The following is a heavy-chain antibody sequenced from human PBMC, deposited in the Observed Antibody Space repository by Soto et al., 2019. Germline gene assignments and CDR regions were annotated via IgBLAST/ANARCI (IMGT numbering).Heavy chain of an antibody. J-gene: IGHJ5*02. Sequence: QVQLQESGPGLVKPSQTLSLTCTVSGGSISSGGYYWSWIRQHPGKGLEWIGYIYYSGSTYYNPSLTSRVTISVDTSKHQFSLKLSSVTAADTAVSYGARGEWLGERRFDPWGQGTLVTVSS. CDR3: ARGEWLGERRFDP. CDR1: GGSISSGGYY. CDR2: IYYSGST. V-gene: IGHV4-31*03. D-gene: IGHD3-16*01.